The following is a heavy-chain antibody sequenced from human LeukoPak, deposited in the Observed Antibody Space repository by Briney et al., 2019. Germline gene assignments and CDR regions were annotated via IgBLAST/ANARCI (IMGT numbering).Heavy chain of an antibody. V-gene: IGHV4-30-4*01. CDR2: IYYSGST. J-gene: IGHJ3*02. Sequence: PSQTLSLTCTVSGGSISSGDYYWSWIRQPPGKDLEWIGYIYYSGSTYYNPSLKSRVTISVDTSKNQFSLKLSSVTAADTAVYYCARSTPSLYGDTPSAFDIWGQGTMVTVSS. CDR3: ARSTPSLYGDTPSAFDI. D-gene: IGHD4-17*01. CDR1: GGSISSGDYY.